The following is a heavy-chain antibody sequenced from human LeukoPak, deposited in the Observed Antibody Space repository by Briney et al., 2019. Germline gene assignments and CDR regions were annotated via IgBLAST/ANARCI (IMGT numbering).Heavy chain of an antibody. D-gene: IGHD3-22*01. Sequence: PSETLSLTCAVYGGSFSGYYWSWIRQPPGKGLEWIGEINHSGSTNCNPSLKSRVTISVDTSKNQFSLKLSSVTAADTAVYYCARRITMIVVANRAFDIWGQGTMVTVSS. CDR2: INHSGST. J-gene: IGHJ3*02. V-gene: IGHV4-34*01. CDR1: GGSFSGYY. CDR3: ARRITMIVVANRAFDI.